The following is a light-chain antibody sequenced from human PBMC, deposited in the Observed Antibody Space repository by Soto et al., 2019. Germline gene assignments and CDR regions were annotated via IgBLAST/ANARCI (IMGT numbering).Light chain of an antibody. CDR1: QSVSNNY. V-gene: IGKV3-20*01. J-gene: IGKJ1*01. CDR2: GAS. Sequence: VLTQSPGTLSVSPGERATLSCRASQSVSNNYLAWYQQKPGQAPRLLIYGASNRATGIPDRFSGSGSGTDLNLTISRLEPEDFAVYYCQKYGSSPQTCGQGTKVDIK. CDR3: QKYGSSPQT.